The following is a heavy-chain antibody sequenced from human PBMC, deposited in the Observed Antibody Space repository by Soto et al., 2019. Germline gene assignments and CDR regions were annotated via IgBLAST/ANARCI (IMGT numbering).Heavy chain of an antibody. V-gene: IGHV1-69*13. CDR3: AVHYGDYDFFYYYYGMDV. D-gene: IGHD4-17*01. CDR1: GYTFTSYA. CDR2: IIPIFGTA. Sequence: VASVKVSCKASGYTFTSYAMHWVRQAPGQRLEWMGGIIPIFGTANYAQKFQGRVTITADESTSTAYMELSSLGSEDTAVYYCAVHYGDYDFFYYYYGMDVWGQGTTVTVSS. J-gene: IGHJ6*02.